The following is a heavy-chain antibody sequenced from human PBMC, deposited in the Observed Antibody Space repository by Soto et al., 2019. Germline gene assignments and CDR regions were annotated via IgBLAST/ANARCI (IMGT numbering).Heavy chain of an antibody. J-gene: IGHJ5*02. D-gene: IGHD6-6*01. V-gene: IGHV4-39*01. Sequence: SETLSLTCTGSGGSIRSSSYYWGWIRQPPGKGLEWIGSIYYSGSTYYNPSLKSRVTISVDTSKNQFSLKLSSVTAADTAVYYFESIAALWVSDLFDPWGQGTLVTGSS. CDR2: IYYSGST. CDR1: GGSIRSSSYY. CDR3: ESIAALWVSDLFDP.